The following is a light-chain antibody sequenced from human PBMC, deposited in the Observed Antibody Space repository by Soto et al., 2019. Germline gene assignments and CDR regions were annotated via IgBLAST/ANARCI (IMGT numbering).Light chain of an antibody. V-gene: IGKV3-20*01. J-gene: IGKJ5*01. CDR3: QQYGSSPPIT. CDR2: GAS. Sequence: IVMTQSPATLSMSPGARATLSCRASQSLNRDLAWYQQQPGQSPRLLIYGASSRATGIPDRFSGSGSGTDFTLTISRLEPEDFAVYYCQQYGSSPPITFGQGTRLEI. CDR1: QSLNRD.